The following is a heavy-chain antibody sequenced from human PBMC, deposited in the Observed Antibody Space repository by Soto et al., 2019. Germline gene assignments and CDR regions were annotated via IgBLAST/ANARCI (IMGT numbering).Heavy chain of an antibody. J-gene: IGHJ4*02. Sequence: ASVKVSCKASGYTFTKYTIHWVRQAPGQRLEWMGWINTGNGNTEYSQKFQGRVTITEDTSASTAYMELSSLRSEDTAVYYCARDLAVGPAYFFDYWGQGTLVTVSS. D-gene: IGHD1-26*01. CDR3: ARDLAVGPAYFFDY. CDR2: INTGNGNT. V-gene: IGHV1-3*04. CDR1: GYTFTKYT.